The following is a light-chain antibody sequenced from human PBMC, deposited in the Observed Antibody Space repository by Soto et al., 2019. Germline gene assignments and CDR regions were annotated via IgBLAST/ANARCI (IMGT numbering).Light chain of an antibody. V-gene: IGLV2-11*01. CDR1: SSDVGNS. Sequence: QSALTQPRSVSGSPGQSVTISCTGTSSDVGNSVSWYQQHPGEAPKLLISDISKRPSGVPDRFAGSKSGNTASLTISGLQAEDEADYYCCSYAGSYVWVFGGGTKLTVL. CDR3: CSYAGSYVWV. J-gene: IGLJ3*02. CDR2: DIS.